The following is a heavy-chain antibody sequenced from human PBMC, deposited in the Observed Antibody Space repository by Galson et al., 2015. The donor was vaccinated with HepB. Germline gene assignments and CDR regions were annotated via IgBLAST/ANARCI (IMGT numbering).Heavy chain of an antibody. CDR3: ARDGGHEGLGHYYMDV. V-gene: IGHV1-18*01. J-gene: IGHJ6*03. D-gene: IGHD2-15*01. Sequence: QSGAEVKKPGESLKTSCKASGYTFTSYGISWVRQAPGQGLEWMGWISAYNGNTNYAQKLQGRVTMTTDTSTSTAYMELRSLRSDDTAVYYCARDGGHEGLGHYYMDVWGKGTTVTVSS. CDR2: ISAYNGNT. CDR1: GYTFTSYG.